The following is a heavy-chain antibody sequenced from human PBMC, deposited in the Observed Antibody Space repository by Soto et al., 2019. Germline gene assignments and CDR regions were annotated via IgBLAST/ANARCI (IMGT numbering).Heavy chain of an antibody. J-gene: IGHJ4*02. CDR1: GGTFSSYS. Sequence: QVQLVQSGAEVKKPGSSVKVSCKASGGTFSSYSINWVRQAPGQGLEWMGEIIPIFGTANYAQKFQGRVTITADEFTSTTYMRLSSLRSEDTAVYYCARDGGRHSGGIDYWGQGTLVTVSS. D-gene: IGHD1-26*01. V-gene: IGHV1-69*01. CDR2: IIPIFGTA. CDR3: ARDGGRHSGGIDY.